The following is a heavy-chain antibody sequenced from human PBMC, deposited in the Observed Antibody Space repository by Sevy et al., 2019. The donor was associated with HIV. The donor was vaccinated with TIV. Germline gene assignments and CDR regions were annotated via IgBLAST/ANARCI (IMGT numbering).Heavy chain of an antibody. J-gene: IGHJ6*02. CDR3: AKRPDFGVVIPTGVMDV. D-gene: IGHD3-3*01. Sequence: GGSLRLSCAASGFTVSSNYMSWVRQAPGKGLEWVSVIYSGGSTYYADSVKGRFTISRDNSKNTLYLQMNSLRAEDTAVYYCAKRPDFGVVIPTGVMDVWGQGTTVTVSS. V-gene: IGHV3-53*01. CDR1: GFTVSSNY. CDR2: IYSGGST.